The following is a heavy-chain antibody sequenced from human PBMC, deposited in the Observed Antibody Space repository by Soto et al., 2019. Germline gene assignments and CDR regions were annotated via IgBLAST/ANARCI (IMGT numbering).Heavy chain of an antibody. Sequence: PSETLSLTCAVSGGSISSGGYSWSWIRQPPGKGLEWIGYIYHSGSTYYNPSLKSRVTISVDRSKNQFSLKLSSVTAADTAVYYCARGWWEREGYLMDGWGQGTTVTVSS. CDR2: IYHSGST. V-gene: IGHV4-30-2*01. D-gene: IGHD1-26*01. J-gene: IGHJ6*02. CDR3: ARGWWEREGYLMDG. CDR1: GGSISSGGYS.